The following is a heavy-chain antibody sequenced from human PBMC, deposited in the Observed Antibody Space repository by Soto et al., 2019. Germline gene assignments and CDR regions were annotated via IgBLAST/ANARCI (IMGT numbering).Heavy chain of an antibody. CDR2: MNPNSGNA. V-gene: IGHV1-8*01. CDR1: GCTFTSYD. CDR3: ARDLYCSGGSCHLAGY. J-gene: IGHJ4*02. D-gene: IGHD2-15*01. Sequence: SVKVSCKASGCTFTSYDINWVRQATGQGLEWMGWMNPNSGNAGYAQKFQGRVTMTRDTSISTAYMELSSLRSEDTAVYYCARDLYCSGGSCHLAGYWGQGTLVTVSS.